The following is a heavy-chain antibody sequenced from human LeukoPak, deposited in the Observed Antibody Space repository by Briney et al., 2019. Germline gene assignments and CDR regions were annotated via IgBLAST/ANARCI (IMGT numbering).Heavy chain of an antibody. CDR1: GYTFTRYY. CDR3: ARAPSITMVRGGQWYYYMDV. V-gene: IGHV1-46*01. CDR2: INPSGGST. Sequence: ASVKVSCKASGYTFTRYYMHWVRQAPGQGLEWMGIINPSGGSTNYAQKFQGRVTMTRDTSTNTVYMELSSLRSEDTAVYYCARAPSITMVRGGQWYYYMDVWGKGTTVTISS. J-gene: IGHJ6*03. D-gene: IGHD3-10*01.